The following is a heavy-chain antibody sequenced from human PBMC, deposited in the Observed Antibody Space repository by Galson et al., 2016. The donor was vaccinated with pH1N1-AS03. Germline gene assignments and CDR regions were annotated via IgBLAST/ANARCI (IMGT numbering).Heavy chain of an antibody. V-gene: IGHV1-69*06. Sequence: SVKVSCKGSEGTFSNFGISWVRQAPGQGLEWMGGFIPIFGTANVAQKVKGRVTITADNLELSSLRSDDTAVYYCARDNYYDTGAFYGHFDFWGQGTLLVVSS. CDR2: FIPIFGTA. CDR3: ARDNYYDTGAFYGHFDF. D-gene: IGHD3-22*01. J-gene: IGHJ4*02. CDR1: EGTFSNFG.